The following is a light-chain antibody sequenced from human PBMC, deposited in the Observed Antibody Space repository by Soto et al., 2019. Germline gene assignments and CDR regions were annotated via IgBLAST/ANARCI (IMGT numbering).Light chain of an antibody. CDR3: QQRSYCVWT. CDR1: QSVSTY. J-gene: IGKJ1*01. V-gene: IGKV3-11*01. CDR2: DAS. Sequence: EIVLTQSPATLSLSPGERATLSCRASQSVSTYLAWNHQKPAQAPRLLIYDASNRATGTPARFSGSVSGTDLTLTISSREPEDFVVYYGQQRSYCVWTVGQGTKVEIK.